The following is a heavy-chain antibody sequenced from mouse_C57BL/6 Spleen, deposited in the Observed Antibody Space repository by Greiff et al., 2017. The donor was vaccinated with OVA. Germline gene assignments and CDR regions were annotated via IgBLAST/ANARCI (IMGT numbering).Heavy chain of an antibody. Sequence: QVQLQQPGAELVKPGASVKMSCKASGYTFTSYWITWVKQRPGQGLEWIGDIYPGSGSPNYNEKFKSKATLHVDTSSSTAYMQLSSLTSEDSAVYYCAREGGRAMDYWGQGTSVTVSS. CDR2: IYPGSGSP. CDR1: GYTFTSYW. V-gene: IGHV1-55*01. CDR3: AREGGRAMDY. J-gene: IGHJ4*01.